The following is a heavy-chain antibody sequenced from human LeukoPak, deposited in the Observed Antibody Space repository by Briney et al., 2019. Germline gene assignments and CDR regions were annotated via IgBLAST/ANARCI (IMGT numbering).Heavy chain of an antibody. CDR2: ISAYNGNT. J-gene: IGHJ6*03. V-gene: IGHV1-18*01. CDR1: GYTSTSYG. D-gene: IGHD3-10*01. Sequence: ASVKVSCKASGYTSTSYGISWVRQAPGQGLEWMGWISAYNGNTNYAQKLQGRVTMTTDTSTSTAYMELRSLRSDDTAVYYCARGDYGSGSYYNENYYYMDVWGKGTTVTVSS. CDR3: ARGDYGSGSYYNENYYYMDV.